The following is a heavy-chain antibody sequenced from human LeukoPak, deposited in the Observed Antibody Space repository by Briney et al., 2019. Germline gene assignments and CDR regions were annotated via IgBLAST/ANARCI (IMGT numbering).Heavy chain of an antibody. CDR2: ISYDGSNK. CDR1: GFTFSSYW. J-gene: IGHJ4*02. D-gene: IGHD6-13*01. CDR3: ARDQNLYYSSSWYDY. V-gene: IGHV3-30*01. Sequence: TGGSLRLSCAASGFTFSSYWMHWVRQAPGKGLEWVAVISYDGSNKYYADSVKGRFTISRDNSKNTLYLQMNSLRAEDTAVYYCARDQNLYYSSSWYDYWGQGTLVTVSS.